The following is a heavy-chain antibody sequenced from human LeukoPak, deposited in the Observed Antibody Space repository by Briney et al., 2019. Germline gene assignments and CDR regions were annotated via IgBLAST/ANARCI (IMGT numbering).Heavy chain of an antibody. CDR3: AREGYGSGSYYTV. CDR2: IYTSGST. V-gene: IGHV4-4*07. J-gene: IGHJ4*02. Sequence: PSETLSLTCTVSGDSISSFYWTWIRQPAGKGLEWIGRIYTSGSTNYNPSLKSRVTMSVDTSKNQFSLKLSSMTAADTAVYYCAREGYGSGSYYTVWGQGTLVTVSS. D-gene: IGHD3-10*01. CDR1: GDSISSFY.